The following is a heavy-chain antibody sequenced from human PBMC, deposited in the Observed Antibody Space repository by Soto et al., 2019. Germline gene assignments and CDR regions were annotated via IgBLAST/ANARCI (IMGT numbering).Heavy chain of an antibody. J-gene: IGHJ3*02. D-gene: IGHD4-17*01. V-gene: IGHV4-59*01. Sequence: SETLSLTCTVSGGSISSYYWSWIRQPPGKGLEWIGYIYYSGSTNYNPSLKSRVTISVDTSKNQFSLKLSSVTAADTAVYYCARTTYGDYAAFGIWGQGTLVTVSS. CDR3: ARTTYGDYAAFGI. CDR1: GGSISSYY. CDR2: IYYSGST.